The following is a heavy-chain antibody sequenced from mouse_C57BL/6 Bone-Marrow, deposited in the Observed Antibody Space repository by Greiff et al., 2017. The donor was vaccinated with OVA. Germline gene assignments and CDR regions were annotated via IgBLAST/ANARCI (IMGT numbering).Heavy chain of an antibody. J-gene: IGHJ1*03. CDR3: ARHPLYYGSSYWYFDV. V-gene: IGHV5-15*01. CDR2: ISNLAYSI. CDR1: GFTFSDYG. Sequence: EVKLVESGGGLVQPGGSLKLSCAASGFTFSDYGMAWVRQAPRKGPEWVAFISNLAYSIYYADTVTGRFTISRENAKNTLYLEMSSLRSEDTAMYYCARHPLYYGSSYWYFDVWGTGTTVTVSS. D-gene: IGHD1-1*01.